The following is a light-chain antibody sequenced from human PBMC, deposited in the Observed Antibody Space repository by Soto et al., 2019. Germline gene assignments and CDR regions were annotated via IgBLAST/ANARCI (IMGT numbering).Light chain of an antibody. CDR1: PSVRNSY. Sequence: EILLTQSPGTLSLSPGERATLSCRASPSVRNSYLAWYQQKPGQAPRLLIYGASGRATGIPDKFSGSGSGTDFTLTISRLEPKDFAVYYCQQYGSSPYTFGQGTKLEI. J-gene: IGKJ2*01. V-gene: IGKV3-20*01. CDR3: QQYGSSPYT. CDR2: GAS.